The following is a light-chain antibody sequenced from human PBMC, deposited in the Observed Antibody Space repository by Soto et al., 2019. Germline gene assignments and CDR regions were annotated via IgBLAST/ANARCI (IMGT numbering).Light chain of an antibody. CDR3: QQYHTWPIT. CDR2: GAS. V-gene: IGKV3-15*01. J-gene: IGKJ4*01. Sequence: DIVMTHSPATLSVAPGEIVTFSFGASQGVSRKLAWYQHKPGQAPRLLISGASTGATGIPARFSGSGSGTEFTLTISSLQSEDCAIYYCQQYHTWPITFGGGTKVDIK. CDR1: QGVSRK.